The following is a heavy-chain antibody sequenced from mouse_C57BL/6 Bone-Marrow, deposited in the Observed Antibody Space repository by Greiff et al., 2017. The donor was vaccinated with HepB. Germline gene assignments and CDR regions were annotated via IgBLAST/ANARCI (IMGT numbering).Heavy chain of an antibody. J-gene: IGHJ2*01. Sequence: QVQLKQPGAELVRPGTSVKLSCKASGYTFTSYWMHWVKQRPGQGLEWIGVIDPSDSYTNYNQKFKGKATLTVDTSSSTAYMQLSSLTSEDSAVYYCAREGYDYDFDYWGQGTTLTVSS. CDR1: GYTFTSYW. CDR3: AREGYDYDFDY. V-gene: IGHV1-59*01. CDR2: IDPSDSYT. D-gene: IGHD2-4*01.